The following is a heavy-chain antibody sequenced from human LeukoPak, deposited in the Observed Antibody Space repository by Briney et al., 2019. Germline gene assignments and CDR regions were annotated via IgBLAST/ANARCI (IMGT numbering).Heavy chain of an antibody. CDR3: ARDRVLYDYVWGSYPPSSYYFDY. CDR1: GYTFTQFA. D-gene: IGHD3-16*02. CDR2: ISAYNGNA. Sequence: ASVKVSCKTSGYTFTQFAINWMRQAPGQGLEWMGWISAYNGNANYAQKLQGRVTMTTDTSTSTAYMELRSLRSDDTAVYYCARDRVLYDYVWGSYPPSSYYFDYWGQGTLVTVSS. V-gene: IGHV1-18*01. J-gene: IGHJ4*02.